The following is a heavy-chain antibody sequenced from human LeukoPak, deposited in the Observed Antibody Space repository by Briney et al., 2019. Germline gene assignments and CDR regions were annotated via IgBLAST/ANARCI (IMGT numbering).Heavy chain of an antibody. D-gene: IGHD3-10*01. Sequence: PGGSLRLSCAASGFTFINYAMSWVRQAPGKGLEWVSGIGHTGGSTYYADSVKGRFTISRDNSKNTLYLQMGSLRAEDTAVYYCAKDYYASGDYYDYDAFDIWGQGTMVTVSS. V-gene: IGHV3-23*01. CDR3: AKDYYASGDYYDYDAFDI. J-gene: IGHJ3*02. CDR1: GFTFINYA. CDR2: IGHTGGST.